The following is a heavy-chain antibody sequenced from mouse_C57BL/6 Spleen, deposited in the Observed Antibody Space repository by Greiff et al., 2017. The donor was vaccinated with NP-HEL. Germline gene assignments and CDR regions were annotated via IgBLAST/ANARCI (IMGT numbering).Heavy chain of an antibody. CDR1: GYSFTDYN. CDR2: INPNYGTT. D-gene: IGHD3-3*01. J-gene: IGHJ4*01. Sequence: VQLQQSGPELVKPGASVKISCKASGYSFTDYNMNWVKQSNGKSLEWIGVINPNYGTTNYNGKFKGKATLTADKSSSTAYMQLSSLTSEDSAVYFCARSRPVMDYWGQGTSVTVSS. CDR3: ARSRPVMDY. V-gene: IGHV1-39*01.